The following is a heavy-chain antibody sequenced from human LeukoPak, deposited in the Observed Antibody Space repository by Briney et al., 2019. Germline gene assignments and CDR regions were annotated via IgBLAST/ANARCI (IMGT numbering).Heavy chain of an antibody. J-gene: IGHJ4*02. V-gene: IGHV3-15*01. D-gene: IGHD3-22*01. Sequence: PGGSLRLSCAASGFTFSNAWMSWVCQAPGKGLEWVGRIKNKTDGGTTDYAAPVKGRFTISRDDAKNTLYLQMNSLKTEDTAVYYCTTKRGSDSSGIFDYWGQGTLVTVSS. CDR2: IKNKTDGGTT. CDR3: TTKRGSDSSGIFDY. CDR1: GFTFSNAW.